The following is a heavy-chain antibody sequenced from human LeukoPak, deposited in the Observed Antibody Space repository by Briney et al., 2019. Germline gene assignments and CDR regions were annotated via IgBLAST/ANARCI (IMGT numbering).Heavy chain of an antibody. CDR2: INPSGGST. Sequence: ASVKVSCKASGHTFTGYYMHWVRQAPGQGLEWMGIINPSGGSTSYAQKFQGRVTMTRDTSTSTVYMELSSLRSEDTAVYYCARDGAILLEWLFPPSYNWFDPWGQGTLVTVSS. CDR1: GHTFTGYY. V-gene: IGHV1-46*01. CDR3: ARDGAILLEWLFPPSYNWFDP. D-gene: IGHD3-3*01. J-gene: IGHJ5*02.